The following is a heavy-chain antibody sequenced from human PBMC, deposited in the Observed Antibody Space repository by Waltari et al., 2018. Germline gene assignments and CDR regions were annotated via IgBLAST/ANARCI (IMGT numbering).Heavy chain of an antibody. CDR1: GYTFIDYY. CDR3: ARSPIAVTAYYFYGMDV. CDR2: INPNSGAT. D-gene: IGHD6-19*01. J-gene: IGHJ6*02. V-gene: IGHV1-2*02. Sequence: QVQLVQSGAEVKRPGTSVKVSCKASGYTFIDYYIHWVRLAPGQGLEWMGWINPNSGATKEAQRFQARVTITRDTSKNTAFMELRSLRYDDTAIYYCARSPIAVTAYYFYGMDVWGQGTTVKASS.